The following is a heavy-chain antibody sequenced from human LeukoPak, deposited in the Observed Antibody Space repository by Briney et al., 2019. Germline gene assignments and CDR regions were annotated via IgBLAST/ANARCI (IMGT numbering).Heavy chain of an antibody. CDR3: AGGQGWHFDL. CDR2: IKQDESEE. V-gene: IGHV3-7*01. J-gene: IGHJ2*01. D-gene: IGHD2-15*01. CDR1: GITFSSLW. Sequence: GGSLRLSCAASGITFSSLWMSWFRQAPGKGLEWVADIKQDESEEHYVASVKGRFTISRDNAKLYLQMNSLRAEDTAVYYCAGGQGWHFDLWGRGTLITVSS.